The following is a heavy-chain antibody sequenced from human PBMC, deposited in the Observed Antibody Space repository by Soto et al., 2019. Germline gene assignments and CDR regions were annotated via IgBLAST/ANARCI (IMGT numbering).Heavy chain of an antibody. CDR1: GFTFSNYG. Sequence: TGGSLRLSCAASGFTFSNYGMSWVRQAPGKGLEWVSAISGSGASTYYADSVKGRFTISRDNSENTLYLQMNSLRAEDTAVYYCTKEKYDILTGYYSIFVYWGQGTPVTVSS. D-gene: IGHD3-9*01. CDR3: TKEKYDILTGYYSIFVY. J-gene: IGHJ4*02. V-gene: IGHV3-23*01. CDR2: ISGSGAST.